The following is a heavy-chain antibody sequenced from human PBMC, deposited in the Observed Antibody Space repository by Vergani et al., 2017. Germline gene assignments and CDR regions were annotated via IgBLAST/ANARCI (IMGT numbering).Heavy chain of an antibody. CDR2: IYYSGST. J-gene: IGHJ3*02. D-gene: IGHD2-2*01. CDR1: GGSISNYY. V-gene: IGHV4-59*01. Sequence: QVQLQESGPGLVKPSETLSLTCTVSGGSISNYYWSWIRQPPGKGLEWIGYIYYSGSTNYNPSLRRRVTISVETSKNQFSLKLSSVTAADTAVYYCAGYCSSTSCYSVPDAFDIWGQGTMVTVSS. CDR3: AGYCSSTSCYSVPDAFDI.